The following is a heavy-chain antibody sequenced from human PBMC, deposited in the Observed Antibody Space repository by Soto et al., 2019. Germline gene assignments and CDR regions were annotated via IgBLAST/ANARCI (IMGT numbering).Heavy chain of an antibody. CDR2: GYQSVSI. Sequence: SETMSLTCTVSGGSIPDSYWSWIRQPPGKALEWIGYGYQSVSIHYNPSLKTRFTISVDTSENQFSLRLSSVTAADTAVYYCARAFAGFGAYWYFDLWGRGTLVTVSS. D-gene: IGHD3-16*01. CDR1: GGSIPDSY. V-gene: IGHV4-59*01. CDR3: ARAFAGFGAYWYFDL. J-gene: IGHJ2*01.